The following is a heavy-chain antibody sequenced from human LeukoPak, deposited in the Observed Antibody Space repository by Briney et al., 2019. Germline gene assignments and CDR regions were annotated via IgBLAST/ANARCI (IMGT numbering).Heavy chain of an antibody. CDR2: INPSGGST. CDR1: GYTFTSYY. V-gene: IGHV1-46*01. Sequence: ASVTVSFKASGYTFTSYYMHWVRQAPGQGLEWMGIINPSGGSTSYAQKFQGRVTMTRDMSTSTVYMELSSLRSEDTAVYYCASEVAAAGYYYYYMDVWGKGTTVTVSS. D-gene: IGHD6-13*01. J-gene: IGHJ6*03. CDR3: ASEVAAAGYYYYYMDV.